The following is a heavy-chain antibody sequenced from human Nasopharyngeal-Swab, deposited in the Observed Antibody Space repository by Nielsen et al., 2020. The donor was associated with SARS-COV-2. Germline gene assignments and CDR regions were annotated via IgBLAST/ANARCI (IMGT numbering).Heavy chain of an antibody. CDR1: GFPYRRYA. CDR3: AKDPSAAMDV. J-gene: IGHJ6*03. CDR2: LSGSDGST. V-gene: IGHV3-23*01. D-gene: IGHD6-13*01. Sequence: GDSVNISCEASGFPYRRYAMSWVRQAPGKGLEWVSGLSGSDGSTFYADSVKGRFTISRDNSKSTLYLQMNSLRAEDTALYYCAKDPSAAMDVWGKGTTVIVSS.